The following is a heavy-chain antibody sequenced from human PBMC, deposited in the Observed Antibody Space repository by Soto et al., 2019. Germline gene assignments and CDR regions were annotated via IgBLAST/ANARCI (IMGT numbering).Heavy chain of an antibody. CDR2: IYYSGSI. Sequence: SETLSLTCSVSGVSISSSSYYWGWIRQPPGKGLEWIGSIYYSGSIYYNPSLKSRVTISVDTSKNQFSLKLSSVTAAETAVYYCARQSSGWYNWYDPWGQGTLVTVSS. CDR3: ARQSSGWYNWYDP. V-gene: IGHV4-39*01. J-gene: IGHJ5*02. CDR1: GVSISSSSYY. D-gene: IGHD6-19*01.